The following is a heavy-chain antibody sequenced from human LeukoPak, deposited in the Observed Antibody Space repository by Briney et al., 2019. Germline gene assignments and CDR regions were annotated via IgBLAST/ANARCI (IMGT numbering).Heavy chain of an antibody. CDR3: ARGAVAHFDY. J-gene: IGHJ4*02. CDR2: IFYSGST. CDR1: GGSISSYY. D-gene: IGHD6-19*01. Sequence: SETLSLTCTVSGGSISSYYWSWIRQPPGKGLEWIAYIFYSGSTNYNPSLKSRVTISVDTRKHQFALKLISVNAADTALYYCARGAVAHFDYWGQGTLVTVSS. V-gene: IGHV4-59*01.